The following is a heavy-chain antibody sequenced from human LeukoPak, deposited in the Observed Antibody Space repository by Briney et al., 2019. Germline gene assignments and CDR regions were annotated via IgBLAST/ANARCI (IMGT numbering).Heavy chain of an antibody. Sequence: KASETLSLTCTVSGGSMRSQYWSWIRQLPGKGLECIGYIHYSGSTGYNPSLKSRVTISVDTSKNQFSLKLSSVTAADTAVYYCARRPIPLRRGGDYYDYWGQGTLVTVSS. V-gene: IGHV4-59*08. J-gene: IGHJ4*02. CDR1: GGSMRSQY. CDR3: ARRPIPLRRGGDYYDY. CDR2: IHYSGST. D-gene: IGHD2-21*01.